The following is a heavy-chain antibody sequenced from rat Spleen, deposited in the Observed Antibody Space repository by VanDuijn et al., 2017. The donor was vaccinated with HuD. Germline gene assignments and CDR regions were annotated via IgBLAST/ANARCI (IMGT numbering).Heavy chain of an antibody. V-gene: IGHV5-20*01. Sequence: EVQLVESGGGLVQPGRSLTLSCAASGFAFSDYNMAWVRQAPAKGLEWVASISYDGGSTYYRDSMKGRFTISRDNAKSSLYLQMDSLRSEDTATYYCTTVGRTGYWGQGVMVTVSS. CDR3: TTVGRTGY. CDR1: GFAFSDYN. D-gene: IGHD4-1*01. J-gene: IGHJ2*01. CDR2: ISYDGGST.